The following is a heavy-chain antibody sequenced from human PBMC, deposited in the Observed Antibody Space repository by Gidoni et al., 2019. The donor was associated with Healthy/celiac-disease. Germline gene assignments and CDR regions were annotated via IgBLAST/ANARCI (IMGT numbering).Heavy chain of an antibody. Sequence: QVQLQESGPGLVKPSPTLSLTCTVSGGSLSSGGYYWSWIRQHPGKGLEWIGYSDYSGSTYYNPSLKSRVTISVDTSKNQFSLKLSSVTAADTAVYYCARRSPDYGGNSVLAFDIWGQGTMVTVSS. CDR1: GGSLSSGGYY. J-gene: IGHJ3*02. V-gene: IGHV4-31*03. D-gene: IGHD4-17*01. CDR3: ARRSPDYGGNSVLAFDI. CDR2: SDYSGST.